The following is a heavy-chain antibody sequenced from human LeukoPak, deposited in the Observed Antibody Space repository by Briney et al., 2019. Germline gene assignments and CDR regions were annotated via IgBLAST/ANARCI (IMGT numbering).Heavy chain of an antibody. Sequence: PSETLSLTCTVSGGSISSSYWSWIRQPPGKGLEWIGYIYNSGNTNYNPSLKSRVTISVDTSKNQFSLKLSSVTAADTAVYYCARDPGQLAYCGGDCYHFDAFDIRGQGTMVTVSS. CDR1: GGSISSSY. J-gene: IGHJ3*02. V-gene: IGHV4-59*01. D-gene: IGHD2-21*02. CDR2: IYNSGNT. CDR3: ARDPGQLAYCGGDCYHFDAFDI.